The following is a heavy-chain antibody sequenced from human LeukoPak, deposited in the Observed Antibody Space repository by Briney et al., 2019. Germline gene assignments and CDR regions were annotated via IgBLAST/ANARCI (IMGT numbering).Heavy chain of an antibody. V-gene: IGHV3-64D*09. Sequence: QPGGSLRLSCSASGFTFTTSPMHWVRQAPGKGLEYVSAITGDGSNTYYTDSVKGRFTISRGNSKNTLYLQMSSLRSEDTAVYYCVKRGPGNCYTHWGQGTLVTVSS. J-gene: IGHJ4*02. D-gene: IGHD3-10*01. CDR1: GFTFTTSP. CDR3: VKRGPGNCYTH. CDR2: ITGDGSNT.